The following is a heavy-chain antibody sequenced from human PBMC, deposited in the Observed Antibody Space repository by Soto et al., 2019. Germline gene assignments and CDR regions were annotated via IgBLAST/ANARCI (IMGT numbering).Heavy chain of an antibody. D-gene: IGHD6-13*01. Sequence: DVQLLESGGGWLQPGGSLRLSCAASGFTFSSYAMNWVRQAPGKGLEWVSGITGSGAGSYYSDSVKGRFTISRDNSKNTLYLQMNSLRAEDTAVYYCAKAYSNSWPNDWFDPWGQGTLVTVSS. J-gene: IGHJ5*02. V-gene: IGHV3-23*01. CDR3: AKAYSNSWPNDWFDP. CDR1: GFTFSSYA. CDR2: ITGSGAGS.